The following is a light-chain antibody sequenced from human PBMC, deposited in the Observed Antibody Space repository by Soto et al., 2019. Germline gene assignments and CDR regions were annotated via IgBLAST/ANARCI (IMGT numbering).Light chain of an antibody. CDR2: DAS. CDR3: QQRSNWLT. CDR1: QSVSSY. J-gene: IGKJ4*01. V-gene: IGKV3-11*01. Sequence: EIVLTQSPATLSLPPRERATLSCRASQSVSSYLAWYQQKPGQAPRLLIYDASNRATGIPARFSGSGSGTDFTLTISSLEPEDFAVYYCQQRSNWLTFGGGTKVEIK.